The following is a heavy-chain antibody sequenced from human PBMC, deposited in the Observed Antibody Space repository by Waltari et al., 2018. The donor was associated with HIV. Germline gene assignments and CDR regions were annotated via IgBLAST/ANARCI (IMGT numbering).Heavy chain of an antibody. D-gene: IGHD2-21*01. Sequence: QVQLQESGPGLVKPSETLSLTCDVSGYSISSGYFWGWIRQPPGKGLEWIGSIYHSGNTYYNPSLKSGVTKSVDTSKNQFSLKLSSLTAADTAVYYCARAAISGATKGAFDIWGQGTMVTVSS. CDR3: ARAAISGATKGAFDI. CDR2: IYHSGNT. V-gene: IGHV4-38-2*01. J-gene: IGHJ3*02. CDR1: GYSISSGYF.